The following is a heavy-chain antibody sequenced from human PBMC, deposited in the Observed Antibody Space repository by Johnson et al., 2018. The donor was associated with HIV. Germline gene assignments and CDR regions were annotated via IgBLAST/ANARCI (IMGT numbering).Heavy chain of an antibody. V-gene: IGHV3-53*01. CDR1: GFTVSSNY. Sequence: MQLVESGGGLIQPGGSLRLSCVGSGFTVSSNYMSWVRQAPGKGLEWVSVIYSGGSRHYRDSVKGRFTVSRDSSTNTVYLQMNSLRAEDTAVYYCARAVLWFGDHVFDMWGQGTMVTVSS. J-gene: IGHJ3*02. CDR2: IYSGGSR. D-gene: IGHD3-10*01. CDR3: ARAVLWFGDHVFDM.